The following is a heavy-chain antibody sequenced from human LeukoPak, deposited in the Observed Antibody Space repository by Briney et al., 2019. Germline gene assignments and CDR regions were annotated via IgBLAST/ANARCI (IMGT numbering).Heavy chain of an antibody. Sequence: GGSLRLSCAASGFXFSSYWMHWVRQGPGKGLVWVSRLNSDGSSTHYGDSVKGRFIISRDNAKNTLYLQMNSLRAEDTAVYYCARATYSSGWDYWGQGTLVTVSS. CDR1: GFXFSSYW. CDR2: LNSDGSST. D-gene: IGHD6-19*01. J-gene: IGHJ4*02. V-gene: IGHV3-74*01. CDR3: ARATYSSGWDY.